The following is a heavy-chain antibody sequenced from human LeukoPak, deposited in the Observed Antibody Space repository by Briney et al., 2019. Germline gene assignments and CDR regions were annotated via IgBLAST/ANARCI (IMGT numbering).Heavy chain of an antibody. Sequence: GGSLRLSCAASGLTFSSYSMNWVRQAPGKGLEWVSVIYSGGSTYYADSVKGRFTISRDNSKNTLYLQMNSLRAEDTAVYYCARDRFYYDSSGNWFDPWGQGTLVTVSS. CDR3: ARDRFYYDSSGNWFDP. CDR1: GLTFSSYS. V-gene: IGHV3-66*01. J-gene: IGHJ5*02. CDR2: IYSGGST. D-gene: IGHD3-22*01.